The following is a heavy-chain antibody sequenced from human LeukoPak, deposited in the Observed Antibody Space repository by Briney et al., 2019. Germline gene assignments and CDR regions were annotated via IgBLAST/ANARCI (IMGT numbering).Heavy chain of an antibody. D-gene: IGHD3-9*01. J-gene: IGHJ6*02. CDR2: ISAYSGNT. CDR1: GYTFTSYG. CDR3: ARDAYRILRYFDWGSRGYYYYGMDV. V-gene: IGHV1-18*01. Sequence: ASVKVSCKASGYTFTSYGISWVRQAPGQGLEWMGWISAYSGNTNYAQKLQGRVTMTTDTSTSTAYMELRSLRSDDTAVYYCARDAYRILRYFDWGSRGYYYYGMDVWGQGTTVTVSS.